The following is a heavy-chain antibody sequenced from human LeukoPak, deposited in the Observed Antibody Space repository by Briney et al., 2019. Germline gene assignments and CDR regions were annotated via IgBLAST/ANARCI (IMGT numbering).Heavy chain of an antibody. V-gene: IGHV1-46*01. J-gene: IGHJ5*02. CDR2: INPSGGIT. Sequence: ASVKVSCKASGYTFTNNFMHWVRQAPGQGLEWMGIINPSGGITLYTQKFQGRVTMTRDMSTSTVYMELTSLRSEDTAVYYCARDLSGYNNNSYGGNWFDPWGQGTLVTVSS. D-gene: IGHD3-9*01. CDR3: ARDLSGYNNNSYGGNWFDP. CDR1: GYTFTNNF.